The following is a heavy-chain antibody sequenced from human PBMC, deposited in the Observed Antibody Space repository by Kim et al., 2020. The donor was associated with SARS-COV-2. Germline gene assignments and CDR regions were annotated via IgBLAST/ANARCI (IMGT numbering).Heavy chain of an antibody. CDR1: GFTFSSFS. J-gene: IGHJ4*02. CDR2: INSAGTTI. V-gene: IGHV3-48*02. D-gene: IGHD2-2*01. Sequence: GGSLRLSCAASGFTFSSFSMNWVRQAPGKGLEWLSFINSAGTTIYYADSVKGRFTVSRDSAKNSLNLQMNSLRDEDTAVYYCARDAPRRPTSCNFFDYWGQGTLVTVSS. CDR3: ARDAPRRPTSCNFFDY.